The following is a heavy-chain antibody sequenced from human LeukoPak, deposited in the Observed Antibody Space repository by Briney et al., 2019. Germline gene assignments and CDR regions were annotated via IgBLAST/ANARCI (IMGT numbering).Heavy chain of an antibody. CDR3: AKGKGYSSSWSNYFDY. D-gene: IGHD6-13*01. Sequence: GRSLRLSCAASGFTFSSYGMHWVRQAPGKGLEWVSAISGSGGSTYYADSVKGRFTISRDNSKNTLYLQMNSLRAEDTAVYYCAKGKGYSSSWSNYFDYWGQGTLVTVSS. CDR1: GFTFSSYG. J-gene: IGHJ4*02. CDR2: ISGSGGST. V-gene: IGHV3-23*01.